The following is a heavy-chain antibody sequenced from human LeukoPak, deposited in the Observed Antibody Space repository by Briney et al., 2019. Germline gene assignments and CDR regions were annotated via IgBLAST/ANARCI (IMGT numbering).Heavy chain of an antibody. CDR2: IIPIFGTA. CDR1: GGTFSSYA. J-gene: IGHJ5*02. Sequence: SVKVSCKASGGTFSSYAISWVRQAPGQGLGWMGGIIPIFGTAHYAQKFQGRVTITADESTSTAYMELSSLRSEDTAVYYCARDTPAISSGSFSPEDWFDPWGQGTLVTVSS. V-gene: IGHV1-69*01. CDR3: ARDTPAISSGSFSPEDWFDP. D-gene: IGHD3-10*01.